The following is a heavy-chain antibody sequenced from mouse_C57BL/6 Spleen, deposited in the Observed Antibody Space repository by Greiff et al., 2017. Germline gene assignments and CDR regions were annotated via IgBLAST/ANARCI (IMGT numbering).Heavy chain of an antibody. CDR3: ARSGAYYGSSPWFAY. CDR1: GYTFTSYW. Sequence: QVQLQQPGAELVKPGASVKMSCKASGYTFTSYWITWVKQRPGQGLEWIGDIYPGSGSTNYNEKFKSKATLTVDTSSSTAYMQLSSLTSEDSAVYYCARSGAYYGSSPWFAYWGQGTLVTVSA. J-gene: IGHJ3*01. CDR2: IYPGSGST. V-gene: IGHV1-55*01. D-gene: IGHD1-1*01.